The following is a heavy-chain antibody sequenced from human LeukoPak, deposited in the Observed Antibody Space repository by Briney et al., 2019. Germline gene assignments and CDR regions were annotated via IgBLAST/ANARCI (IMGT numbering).Heavy chain of an antibody. D-gene: IGHD3-22*01. J-gene: IGHJ4*02. Sequence: ASVKVCCKASGYTFTGYYIHWVRQAPGQGLEWMGWMNPNSGGTDYAQKFQGRVTMTRDTSISTAYMELSRLRSDDTALYYCTRAPSSGPFDYWGQGTLVTVSS. CDR2: MNPNSGGT. V-gene: IGHV1-2*02. CDR3: TRAPSSGPFDY. CDR1: GYTFTGYY.